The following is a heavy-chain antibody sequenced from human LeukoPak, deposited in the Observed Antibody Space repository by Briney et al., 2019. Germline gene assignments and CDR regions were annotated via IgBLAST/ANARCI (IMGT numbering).Heavy chain of an antibody. J-gene: IGHJ4*02. V-gene: IGHV3-23*01. CDR2: ISGGGGST. D-gene: IGHD3-22*01. Sequence: GGSLRLSCEASGLTCSNYAMSWVRQAPGKGLEWGSAISGGGGSTYYADSVKGRFTIARDNSKNTLDLQMNSLRAEDTALYYCATASAMIVVFSKYFDYWGQGTLVTVSS. CDR1: GLTCSNYA. CDR3: ATASAMIVVFSKYFDY.